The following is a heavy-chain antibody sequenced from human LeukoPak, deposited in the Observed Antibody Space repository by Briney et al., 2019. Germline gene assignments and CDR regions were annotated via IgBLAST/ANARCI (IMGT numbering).Heavy chain of an antibody. D-gene: IGHD1-26*01. CDR3: AKGGPYAPFDY. Sequence: TGGSLRLSCVASGFTFSHYSMNWVRQAPGKGLEWVSAISGSGGSTYYADSVKGRFTISRDNSKNTLYLQMNSLRAEDTAVYYCAKGGPYAPFDYWGQGTLVTVSS. CDR1: GFTFSHYS. J-gene: IGHJ4*02. CDR2: ISGSGGST. V-gene: IGHV3-23*01.